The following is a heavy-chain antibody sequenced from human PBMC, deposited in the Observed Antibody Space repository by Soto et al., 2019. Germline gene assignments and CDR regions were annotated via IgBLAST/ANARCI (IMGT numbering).Heavy chain of an antibody. CDR1: GFTFSDYY. CDR3: ARDAGSGDHDSGYHYAFDY. CDR2: FSNSGSTM. V-gene: IGHV3-11*01. J-gene: IGHJ4*02. Sequence: GGSLRLSCAASGFTFSDYYMSWIRHAPGKGLEWVSYFSNSGSTMFYADSVKGRFTISRDNAKNSVYLHMHSLRAEDTAVYYCARDAGSGDHDSGYHYAFDYWGQGTLVTVSS. D-gene: IGHD3-22*01.